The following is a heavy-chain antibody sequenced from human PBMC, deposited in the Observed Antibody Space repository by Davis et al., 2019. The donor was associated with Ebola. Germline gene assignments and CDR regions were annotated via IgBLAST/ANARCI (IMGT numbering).Heavy chain of an antibody. CDR1: GYTFTNYG. J-gene: IGHJ5*02. D-gene: IGHD1-1*01. CDR2: INPHNGNT. CDR3: ARAQFPTTSDL. V-gene: IGHV1-18*04. Sequence: ASVKVSCKASGYTFTNYGITWVRQAPGQGLEWMGWINPHNGNTNYAQNVQGRVTMTTDTSTSTAYMEVGSLRNDDTAVYYCARAQFPTTSDLWGQGSLVTVSS.